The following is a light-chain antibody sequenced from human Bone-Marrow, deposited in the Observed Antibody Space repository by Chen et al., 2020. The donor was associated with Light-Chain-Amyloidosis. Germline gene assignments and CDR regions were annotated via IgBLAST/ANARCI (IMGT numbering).Light chain of an antibody. CDR3: SSYTITNTLV. J-gene: IGLJ1*01. V-gene: IGLV2-8*01. CDR1: SSDVGGYNY. CDR2: EVS. Sequence: QSALTQPPSASASPGQSVTISCTGPSSDVGGYNYVSWYQQHPGKAPKLMIYEVSKRPSGVPDRFSGSKSGNTASLTISGLQTEDEADYFCSSYTITNTLVFGSGTRVTVL.